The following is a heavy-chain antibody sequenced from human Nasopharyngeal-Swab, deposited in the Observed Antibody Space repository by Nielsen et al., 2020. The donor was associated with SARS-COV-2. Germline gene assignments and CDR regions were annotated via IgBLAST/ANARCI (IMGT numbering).Heavy chain of an antibody. J-gene: IGHJ3*02. D-gene: IGHD6-19*01. V-gene: IGHV3-33*01. CDR3: ATRAVADDAFDI. CDR2: IWYDGSNK. CDR1: GFTFSSYG. Sequence: GESLKISCAASGFTFSSYGMHWVRQAPGKGLEWVAVIWYDGSNKYYADSVKGRFTISRDNSKNTLYLQMNSLRAEDTAVYYCATRAVADDAFDIWGQGTMVTVSS.